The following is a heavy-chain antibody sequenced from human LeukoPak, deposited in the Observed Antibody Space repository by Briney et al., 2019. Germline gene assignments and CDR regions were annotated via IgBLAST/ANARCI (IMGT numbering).Heavy chain of an antibody. D-gene: IGHD5-18*01. J-gene: IGHJ4*02. Sequence: GASVKVSCKASGYTFTGYYMHWVRQAPGQGLEWMGWINPNSGGTNYAQKFQGRVTMTRDTSISTAYMELSRLRSDDTAVYHCARAAGYSYGLTDFDYWGQGTLVTVSS. V-gene: IGHV1-2*02. CDR3: ARAAGYSYGLTDFDY. CDR1: GYTFTGYY. CDR2: INPNSGGT.